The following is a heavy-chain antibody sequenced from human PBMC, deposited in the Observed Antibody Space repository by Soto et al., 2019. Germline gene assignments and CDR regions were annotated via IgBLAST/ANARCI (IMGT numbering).Heavy chain of an antibody. CDR3: ARAGFSYGHLLF. D-gene: IGHD3-10*01. V-gene: IGHV4-30-4*01. CDR1: GGPIKTGDYY. Sequence: QVQLKESGPGLVKPSETLSLTCNVSGGPIKTGDYYWNWIRQPPGQGLEWIGYVFYSGATNYSPSLKSRAAISMATSKNQFSLSLTSVTAADTAVYYCARAGFSYGHLLFWGQGIRVTVST. CDR2: VFYSGAT. J-gene: IGHJ4*02.